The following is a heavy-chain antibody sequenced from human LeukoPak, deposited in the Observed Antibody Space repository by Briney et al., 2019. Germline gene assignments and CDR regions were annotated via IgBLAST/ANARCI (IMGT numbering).Heavy chain of an antibody. CDR3: AERYCSGSSCYYGMDV. CDR2: ISDSGGST. V-gene: IGHV3-23*01. D-gene: IGHD2-15*01. CDR1: GFTFATYV. Sequence: GGSLRLSCAASGFTFATYVMTWVRQAPGKGLEWVSGISDSGGSTYYADSVKGRFTISRDNSKSTLYLQMNSLRAEDTAVYYCAERYCSGSSCYYGMDVWGQGTTVTVSS. J-gene: IGHJ6*02.